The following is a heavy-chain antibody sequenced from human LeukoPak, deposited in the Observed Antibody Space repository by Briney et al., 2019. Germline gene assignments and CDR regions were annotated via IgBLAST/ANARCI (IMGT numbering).Heavy chain of an antibody. J-gene: IGHJ6*03. D-gene: IGHD5-18*01. CDR2: ISAYSGNT. Sequence: ASVKVSCKASGYTFTSYGISWVRQAPGQGLEWLGWISAYSGNTNYAQKLQGRVTLTTETSTNTAHMDLRSLRSDDTAVYFCAGVSLDTSMVYYYMDVWGKGTTVTVSS. CDR1: GYTFTSYG. CDR3: AGVSLDTSMVYYYMDV. V-gene: IGHV1-18*01.